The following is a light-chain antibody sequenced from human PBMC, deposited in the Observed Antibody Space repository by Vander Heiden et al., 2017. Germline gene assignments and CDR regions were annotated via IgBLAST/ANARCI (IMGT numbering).Light chain of an antibody. CDR3: AAWDDSLNGWV. J-gene: IGLJ3*02. V-gene: IGLV1-44*01. CDR1: SSNVGSNT. Sequence: QSVLTQPPSASGTPGQRVTISCSGSSSNVGSNTVNGYQQLPGTAPKLLIYSKNQRPSGVPDRFSGSKSGTSASLTISGLQSEDEADYYCAAWDDSLNGWVFGGGTKLTVL. CDR2: SKN.